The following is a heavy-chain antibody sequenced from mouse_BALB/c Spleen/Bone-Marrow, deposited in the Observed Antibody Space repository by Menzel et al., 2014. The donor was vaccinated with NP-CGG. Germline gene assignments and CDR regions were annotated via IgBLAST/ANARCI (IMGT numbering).Heavy chain of an antibody. J-gene: IGHJ3*01. CDR1: GYTFTEYS. D-gene: IGHD2-2*01. Sequence: VQLKESGPELVKPGASVKISCKTSGYTFTEYSMHWVKQSHGKSLEWIGGINPNNGGTSYNQKFKGKATLTVDKSSSTAYMELRSLTSEDSAVYYCARSYGYERSWFAYWGQGTLVTVSA. V-gene: IGHV1-26*01. CDR2: INPNNGGT. CDR3: ARSYGYERSWFAY.